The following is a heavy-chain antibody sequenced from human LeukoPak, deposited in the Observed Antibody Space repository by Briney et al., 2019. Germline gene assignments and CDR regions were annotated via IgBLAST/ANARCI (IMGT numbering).Heavy chain of an antibody. V-gene: IGHV4-30-2*01. CDR3: ARDTPPYDL. J-gene: IGHJ4*02. CDR2: IYHSGST. Sequence: SETLSLTCTVSGGSISSGGYYWSWIRQPPGKGLEWIGYIYHSGSTYYNPSLKSRVTISVDRSKNQFSLKLSSVTAADTAVYYCARDTPPYDLWGQGTLVTVSS. CDR1: GGSISSGGYY. D-gene: IGHD3-3*01.